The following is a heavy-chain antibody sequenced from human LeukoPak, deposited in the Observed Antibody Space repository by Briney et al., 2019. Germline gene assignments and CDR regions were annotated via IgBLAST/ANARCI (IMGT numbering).Heavy chain of an antibody. Sequence: ASVKVSCKTSGYTFNAYYMHWVRQAPGQGLERMGWINPNSGGSNYAQKFQGRVTMTSDTSINTAYMELSRLISDDTAVYYCAGDGYNSRRFFDYWGQGTLVTVSS. CDR1: GYTFNAYY. CDR2: INPNSGGS. D-gene: IGHD5-24*01. CDR3: AGDGYNSRRFFDY. J-gene: IGHJ4*02. V-gene: IGHV1-2*02.